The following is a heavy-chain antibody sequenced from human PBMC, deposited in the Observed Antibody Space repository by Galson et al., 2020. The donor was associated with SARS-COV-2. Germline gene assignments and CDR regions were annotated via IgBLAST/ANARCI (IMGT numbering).Heavy chain of an antibody. V-gene: IGHV4-30-4*07. D-gene: IGHD1-26*01. Sequence: SETLSLTCAVSGGSIGSGGYSWSWIRQPPGKGQEWIGYIYYTGSTYYNPSLKSRVTISVDTSKTQFSLKLSSLTAADTAVYYCARDKGLKVDWGQGTLVTVSS. CDR2: IYYTGST. CDR1: GGSIGSGGYS. CDR3: ARDKGLKVD. J-gene: IGHJ4*02.